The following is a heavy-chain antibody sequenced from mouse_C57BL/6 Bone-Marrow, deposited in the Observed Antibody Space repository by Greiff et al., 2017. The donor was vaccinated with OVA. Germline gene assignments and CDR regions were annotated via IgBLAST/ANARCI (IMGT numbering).Heavy chain of an antibody. Sequence: QVQLQQSGAELVRPGASVTLSCKASGYTFTDYEMHWVKQTPVHGLEWIGAIDPETGGTAYNQKFKGTAILTADKSSSTAYMELRSLTSEDSAVYYCTKGYPYYYAMDDWGQGTSVTVSS. D-gene: IGHD2-2*01. J-gene: IGHJ4*01. CDR1: GYTFTDYE. CDR3: TKGYPYYYAMDD. V-gene: IGHV1-15*01. CDR2: IDPETGGT.